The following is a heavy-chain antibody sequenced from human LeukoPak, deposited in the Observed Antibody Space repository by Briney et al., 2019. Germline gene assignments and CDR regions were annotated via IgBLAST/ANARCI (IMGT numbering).Heavy chain of an antibody. CDR1: GGSFSRYY. Sequence: SETLSLTCAVYGGSFSRYYWSWIRQSPGKGLEWIAEIDHRGDTNYNPSVKSRVTISVDTSKNQLSLKVRSLSAADTAVYYCARGATISETGYFDFWGQGTLVTVSS. CDR2: IDHRGDT. V-gene: IGHV4-34*01. CDR3: ARGATISETGYFDF. D-gene: IGHD5-24*01. J-gene: IGHJ4*03.